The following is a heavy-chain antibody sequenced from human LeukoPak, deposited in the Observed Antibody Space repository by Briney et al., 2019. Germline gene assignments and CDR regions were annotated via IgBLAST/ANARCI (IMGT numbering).Heavy chain of an antibody. V-gene: IGHV1-69*05. Sequence: GASVKVSCKASGGTFSSYAISWVRQAPGQGLEWMGGIIPIFGTANCAQKFQGRVTMTRDTSISTAYMELSRLRSDDTAVYYCARVGYSYGYYFDYWGQGTLVTVSS. D-gene: IGHD5-18*01. CDR1: GGTFSSYA. CDR2: IIPIFGTA. CDR3: ARVGYSYGYYFDY. J-gene: IGHJ4*02.